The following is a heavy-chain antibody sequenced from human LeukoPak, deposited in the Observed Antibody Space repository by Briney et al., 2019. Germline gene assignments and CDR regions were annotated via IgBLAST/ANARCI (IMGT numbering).Heavy chain of an antibody. V-gene: IGHV4-4*07. D-gene: IGHD3-10*01. CDR2: IYSGGST. J-gene: IGHJ3*02. CDR3: ARDLASGSGIKRGAFDI. CDR1: GGSISGFF. Sequence: SETLSLTCSVSGGSISGFFWSWIRHPAGKGPEWIGRIYSGGSTNDNPSLTSRITMSVDTSKNEFSLTLSSVTAADTAVYYCARDLASGSGIKRGAFDIWGQGITVTVSS.